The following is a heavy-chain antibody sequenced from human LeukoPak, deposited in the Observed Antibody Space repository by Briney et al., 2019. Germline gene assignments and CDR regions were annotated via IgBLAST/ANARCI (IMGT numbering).Heavy chain of an antibody. J-gene: IGHJ4*02. CDR2: IYYSGST. Sequence: SETLSLTCTVSGGSVSSGSYYWSWIRQPPGKGLEWIGCIYYSGSTNYNPSLKSRVTISVDTSKNQFSLKLSSVTAADTAVYYCARADSSGWYYFDYWGQGTLVTVSS. CDR3: ARADSSGWYYFDY. V-gene: IGHV4-61*01. D-gene: IGHD6-19*01. CDR1: GGSVSSGSYY.